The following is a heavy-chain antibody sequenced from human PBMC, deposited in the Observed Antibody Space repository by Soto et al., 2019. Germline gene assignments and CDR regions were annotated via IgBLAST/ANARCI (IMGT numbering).Heavy chain of an antibody. CDR1: GFTFSSYG. V-gene: IGHV3-30*18. Sequence: QVQLVESGGGVVQPGRSLRLSCAASGFTFSSYGMHWVRQAPGKGLEWVAVISYDGSNKYYADSVKGRFTISRDNSKNTLYLQMNSLRAEDTAVYYCAKDPGRDGDTYYYYYYGMDVWGQGTTVTVSS. J-gene: IGHJ6*02. CDR3: AKDPGRDGDTYYYYYYGMDV. CDR2: ISYDGSNK. D-gene: IGHD3-10*01.